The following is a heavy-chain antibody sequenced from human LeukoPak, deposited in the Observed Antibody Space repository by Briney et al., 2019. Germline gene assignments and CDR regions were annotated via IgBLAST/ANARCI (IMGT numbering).Heavy chain of an antibody. CDR2: IYYSGST. Sequence: PSETLSLTCPVSGGSISSYYWSWIRQPPGKGLEWIGYIYYSGSTNYNPSLKSRVTISVDTSKRQFSLKLSSVTAADTAVYYCARRSLVVPAAFAYWGQGALVTVSS. J-gene: IGHJ4*02. CDR1: GGSISSYY. D-gene: IGHD2-2*01. V-gene: IGHV4-59*08. CDR3: ARRSLVVPAAFAY.